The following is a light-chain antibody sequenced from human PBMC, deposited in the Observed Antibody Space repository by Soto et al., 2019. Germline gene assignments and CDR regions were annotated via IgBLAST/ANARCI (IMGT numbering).Light chain of an antibody. Sequence: DIQMTQSPSTLSAFVGDSVTITCRASQNVGTWLAWYQQKPGKAPKLLIFDASTLDRGVPSRFSGSGSGTHFTLTISSLQPDDFATYFCQQYKSFSPYTFGQGTKLDLK. CDR1: QNVGTW. CDR3: QQYKSFSPYT. V-gene: IGKV1-5*01. J-gene: IGKJ2*01. CDR2: DAS.